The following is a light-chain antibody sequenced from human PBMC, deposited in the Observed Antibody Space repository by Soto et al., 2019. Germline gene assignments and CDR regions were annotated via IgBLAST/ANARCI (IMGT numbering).Light chain of an antibody. CDR2: EVN. J-gene: IGLJ2*01. Sequence: SVLTQPASGSGSPGQSITISCTGTSSDGSAYNYVSWYQHHPGKAPKLMIYEVNNRPSGVSNRCSGSKSGNPASLTISGLQAEDEADYYFNSYTSISTFVFGGGTKVTVL. CDR1: SSDGSAYNY. CDR3: NSYTSISTFV. V-gene: IGLV2-14*01.